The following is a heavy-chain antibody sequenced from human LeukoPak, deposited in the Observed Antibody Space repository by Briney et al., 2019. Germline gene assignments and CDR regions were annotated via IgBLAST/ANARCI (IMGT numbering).Heavy chain of an antibody. CDR2: IYYSGST. D-gene: IGHD2-15*01. CDR3: ARIGYCSGGSCYSAFDI. CDR1: GGSISSSSYY. Sequence: SETRSLTCTVSGGSISSSSYYWGWIRQPPGKGLEWIGSIYYSGSTYYNPSLKSRVTISVDTSKNQFSLKLSSVTAADTAVYYCARIGYCSGGSCYSAFDIWGQGTMVTVSS. V-gene: IGHV4-39*07. J-gene: IGHJ3*02.